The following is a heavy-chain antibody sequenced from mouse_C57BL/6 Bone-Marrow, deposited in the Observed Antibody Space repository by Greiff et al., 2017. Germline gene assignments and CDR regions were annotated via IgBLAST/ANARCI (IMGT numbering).Heavy chain of an antibody. J-gene: IGHJ3*01. CDR3: ARDYGSSYGTWFAY. Sequence: QVQLQQPGAELVRPGSSVKLSCKASGYTFTSYWMDWVKQRPGQGLEWIGNIYPSDGETHYNQKFKDKATLTVDKSSSTAYMQLSSLTSEDSAVYYCARDYGSSYGTWFAYWGQGTLVTVSA. CDR1: GYTFTSYW. V-gene: IGHV1-61*01. D-gene: IGHD1-1*01. CDR2: IYPSDGET.